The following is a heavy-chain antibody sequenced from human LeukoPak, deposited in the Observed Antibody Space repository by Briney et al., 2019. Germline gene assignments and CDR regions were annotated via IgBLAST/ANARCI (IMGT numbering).Heavy chain of an antibody. J-gene: IGHJ4*02. D-gene: IGHD3-10*01. Sequence: PGGSLRLSCAASGFTFSTYAMSWVRQAPGKGLEWVSGISGSGGSTFYADSVKGRFTISRDNSKNTLYLQMNSLRAEDTAVYFCAKDWGNKFASGSSYLDSWGQGTLVTVSS. CDR1: GFTFSTYA. CDR3: AKDWGNKFASGSSYLDS. V-gene: IGHV3-23*01. CDR2: ISGSGGST.